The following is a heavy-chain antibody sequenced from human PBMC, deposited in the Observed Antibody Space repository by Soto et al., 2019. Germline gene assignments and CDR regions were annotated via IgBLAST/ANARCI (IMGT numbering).Heavy chain of an antibody. CDR1: GGSISSGGYY. CDR2: IYYSGST. CDR3: ARGGSGTYLGGYWFDP. D-gene: IGHD3-10*01. Sequence: QVQLQESGPGLVKPSQTLSLTCTVSGGSISSGGYYWSWIRQHPGKGLEWIGYIYYSGSTYYNPSLKSRVTISVATSKNQFSLKLSSVTAADTAVYYCARGGSGTYLGGYWFDPWGQGTLVTVSS. V-gene: IGHV4-31*03. J-gene: IGHJ5*02.